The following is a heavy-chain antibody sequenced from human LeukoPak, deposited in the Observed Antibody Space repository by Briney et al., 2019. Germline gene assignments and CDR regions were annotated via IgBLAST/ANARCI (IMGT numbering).Heavy chain of an antibody. J-gene: IGHJ4*02. V-gene: IGHV3-74*01. D-gene: IGHD1-26*01. CDR3: ASGGLAYYWFDY. CDR2: INVDGSST. CDR1: GFTFNTYW. Sequence: GGSLRLSCAASGFTFNTYWMHWVRQAPGKGLMSVSRINVDGSSTTYADPVKGRFTISRDNAKNTLYLQMNSLRAEDTAVYYCASGGLAYYWFDYWGQGTLVTVSS.